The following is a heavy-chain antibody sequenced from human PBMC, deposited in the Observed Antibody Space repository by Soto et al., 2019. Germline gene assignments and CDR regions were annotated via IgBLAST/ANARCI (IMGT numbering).Heavy chain of an antibody. J-gene: IGHJ5*02. D-gene: IGHD6-6*01. CDR3: ASRARPDFNWFDP. Sequence: GASVKVSCKASGGTFSSYAISWVRQAPGQGLEWMGGIIPIFGTANYAQKFQGRVTITADESTSTAYMELSSLRSEDTAVYYCASRARPDFNWFDPWGQGTLVTVSS. CDR2: IIPIFGTA. CDR1: GGTFSSYA. V-gene: IGHV1-69*13.